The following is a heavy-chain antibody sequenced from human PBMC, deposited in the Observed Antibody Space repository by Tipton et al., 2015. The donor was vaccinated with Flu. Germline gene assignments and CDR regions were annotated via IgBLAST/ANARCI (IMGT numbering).Heavy chain of an antibody. D-gene: IGHD4-11*01. Sequence: TLSLTCTVSGDSIASDCYWGWIRQPPGKGLEWIGNIYHTGSTYYNPSIRSRVTTLVDRSKNQFSLNLSSVTAADTAVYYCARRDYGNYVSVPKNWFDSWGQVILVSVSS. CDR3: ARRDYGNYVSVPKNWFDS. CDR2: IYHTGST. CDR1: GDSIASDCY. J-gene: IGHJ5*01. V-gene: IGHV4-38-2*02.